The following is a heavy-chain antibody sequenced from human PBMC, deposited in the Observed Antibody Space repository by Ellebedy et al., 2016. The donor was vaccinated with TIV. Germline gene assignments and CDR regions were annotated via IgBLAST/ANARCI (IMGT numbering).Heavy chain of an antibody. V-gene: IGHV3-23*01. CDR1: EFTFSSFA. CDR2: ISGSDSST. Sequence: GESLKISXAASEFTFSSFAMHWVRQTPGKGLEWVSRISGSDSSTYYADSVKGRFTISRDNSKNTLYLQMNSLRAEDTALYYCVKGRSGLQYYGIDVWGQGTTVTVSS. D-gene: IGHD3-10*01. CDR3: VKGRSGLQYYGIDV. J-gene: IGHJ6*02.